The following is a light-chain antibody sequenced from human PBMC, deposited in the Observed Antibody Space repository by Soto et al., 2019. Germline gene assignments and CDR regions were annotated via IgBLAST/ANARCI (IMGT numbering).Light chain of an antibody. CDR2: GAS. CDR3: QQYGSSPLFS. J-gene: IGKJ3*01. V-gene: IGKV3-20*01. CDR1: QSVSSTY. Sequence: EIVLTQSPGTLSLSPGERATLSCRASQSVSSTYLAWYQQKPGQAPRLLIYGASSRATGIPDRFSGSGSGTDFTLTISSLEPEEFAVYYCQQYGSSPLFSFGPGTKVDIK.